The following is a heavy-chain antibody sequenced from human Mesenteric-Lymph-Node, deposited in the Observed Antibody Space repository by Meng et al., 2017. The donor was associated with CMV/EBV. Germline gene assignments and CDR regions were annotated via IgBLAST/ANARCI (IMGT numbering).Heavy chain of an antibody. CDR3: ARGSSYDILTGYFDY. V-gene: IGHV4-34*01. CDR2: INHSGST. Sequence: QVKCAQWGTGLLKPSDTRSVTCAVYGGSFSGYYWNWIRQSPEKGLEWIGEINHSGSTTYNPSFTSRIIISVDTSTNQISLNMSSVTAADTAVYYCARGSSYDILTGYFDYWGQGALVTVSS. D-gene: IGHD3-9*01. J-gene: IGHJ4*02. CDR1: GGSFSGYY.